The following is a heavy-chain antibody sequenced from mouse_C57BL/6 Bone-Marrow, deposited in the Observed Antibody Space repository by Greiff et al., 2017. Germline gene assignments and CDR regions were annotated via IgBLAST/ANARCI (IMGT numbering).Heavy chain of an antibody. CDR1: GFTFSSYA. CDR3: ARPGGSSPYYYAMDY. CDR2: ISDGGSYT. V-gene: IGHV5-4*03. D-gene: IGHD1-1*01. Sequence: EVKLVESGGGLVKPGGSLKLSCAASGFTFSSYAMSWVRQTPEKRLEWVATISDGGSYTYYPDNVKGRFTLSRDNAKNTLYLQMSHLKSEDTAMYYCARPGGSSPYYYAMDYWGQGTSVTVSS. J-gene: IGHJ4*01.